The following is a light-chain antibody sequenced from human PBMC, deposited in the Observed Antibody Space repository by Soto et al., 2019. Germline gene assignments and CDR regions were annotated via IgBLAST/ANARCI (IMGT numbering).Light chain of an antibody. Sequence: DIQMTQSPSSLSASVGDGVTINCRASQSISSYLNWYQQKPGKAPKLLIYAAYSLQSGVTSRFSGSGSGTDFTLTISSLQPEDFATYYCQQSYSTPITVGPGTRLEIK. CDR3: QQSYSTPIT. CDR2: AAY. V-gene: IGKV1-39*01. CDR1: QSISSY. J-gene: IGKJ5*01.